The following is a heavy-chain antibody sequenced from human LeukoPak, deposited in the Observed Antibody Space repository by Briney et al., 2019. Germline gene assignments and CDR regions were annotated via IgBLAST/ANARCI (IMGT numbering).Heavy chain of an antibody. J-gene: IGHJ3*02. V-gene: IGHV3-66*02. D-gene: IGHD1-26*01. CDR2: IYSGGST. CDR1: GFTVSSNY. CDR3: ARHLIVGATEGAFDI. Sequence: PPGGSLRLSCAASGFTVSSNYMSGVRQAPGKGLEWVSGIYSGGSTYYADSVKGRFTISRDNSKNTLYLQMNSLRAEDTAVYYCARHLIVGATEGAFDIWGQGTMVTVSS.